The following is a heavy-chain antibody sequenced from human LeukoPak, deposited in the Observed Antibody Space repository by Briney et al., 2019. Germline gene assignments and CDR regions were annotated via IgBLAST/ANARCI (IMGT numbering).Heavy chain of an antibody. J-gene: IGHJ6*02. V-gene: IGHV3-30*18. D-gene: IGHD3-10*01. CDR3: AKDLITMVRGSPMDV. CDR1: GFTFSNYG. Sequence: GRSLRLSCAASGFTFSNYGMHGVRQAPDKGLEWMALLVYDGFYKYYADSVKGRFTISRDESRNTLYLQLSSLRAEDTAVYYCAKDLITMVRGSPMDVWGQGTTVTVSS. CDR2: LVYDGFYK.